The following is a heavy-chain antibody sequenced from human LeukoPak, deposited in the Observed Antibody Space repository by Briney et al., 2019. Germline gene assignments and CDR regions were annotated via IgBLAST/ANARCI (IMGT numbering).Heavy chain of an antibody. CDR1: GFTFSSYW. CDR3: ARVGVLRFLEWFPKGYYYYYGMDV. D-gene: IGHD3-3*01. CDR2: IKQDGSEK. Sequence: GGSLGLSCAASGFTFSSYWTSWVRQAPGKGLEWVANIKQDGSEKYYVDSVKGRFTISRDNAKNSLYLQMNSLRAEDTAVYYCARVGVLRFLEWFPKGYYYYYGMDVWGQGTTVTVSS. V-gene: IGHV3-7*01. J-gene: IGHJ6*02.